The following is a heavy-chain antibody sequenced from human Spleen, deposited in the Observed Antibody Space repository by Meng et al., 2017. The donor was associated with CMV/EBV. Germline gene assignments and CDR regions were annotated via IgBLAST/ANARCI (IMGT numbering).Heavy chain of an antibody. CDR3: ARAEGAYDFWSGRSSGYFDY. V-gene: IGHV3-20*03. CDR1: D. CDR2: INWNGGST. D-gene: IGHD3-3*01. Sequence: DMNWVRQAPGQGLEWVSGINWNGGSTGYADSVKGRFTISRDNAKNSLYLQMNSLRAEDTALYYCARAEGAYDFWSGRSSGYFDYWGQGTLVTVSS. J-gene: IGHJ4*02.